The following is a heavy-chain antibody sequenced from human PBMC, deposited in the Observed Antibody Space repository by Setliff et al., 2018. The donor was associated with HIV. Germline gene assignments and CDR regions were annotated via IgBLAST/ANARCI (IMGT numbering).Heavy chain of an antibody. CDR2: IYHSGST. J-gene: IGHJ3*01. CDR1: GGSISSSNW. V-gene: IGHV4-4*02. D-gene: IGHD3-3*01. Sequence: SETLSLTCAVSGGSISSSNWWSWVRQPPGKGLEWIGEIYHSGSTNYNPSLRSRVTVSVDTSKNQFSLKLTSVTAADTAVYYCARPLIMSYNFWGDAFAVWGQGTMVTVSS. CDR3: ARPLIMSYNFWGDAFAV.